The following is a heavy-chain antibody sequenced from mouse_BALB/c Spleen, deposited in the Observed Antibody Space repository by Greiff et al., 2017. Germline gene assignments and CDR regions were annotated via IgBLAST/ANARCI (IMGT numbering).Heavy chain of an antibody. D-gene: IGHD2-4*01. Sequence: QVQLKQSGPGLVAPSQSLSITCTVSGFSLTSYGVHWVRQPPGKGLEWLGVIWAGGSTNYNSALMSRLSISKDNSKSQVFLKMNSLQTDDTAMYYCARGGITTPFAYWGQGTLVTVSA. V-gene: IGHV2-9*02. CDR3: ARGGITTPFAY. CDR1: GFSLTSYG. J-gene: IGHJ3*01. CDR2: IWAGGST.